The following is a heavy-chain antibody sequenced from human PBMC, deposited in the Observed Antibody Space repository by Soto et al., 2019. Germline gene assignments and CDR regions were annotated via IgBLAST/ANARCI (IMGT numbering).Heavy chain of an antibody. CDR1: GFIFSSYG. J-gene: IGHJ6*03. CDR2: IWYDGSDK. CDR3: ARGTGNSYYYMDV. V-gene: IGHV3-33*01. Sequence: QVQLVESGGGVVQPGRSLRLSCAASGFIFSSYGMHWVRQAPGKGLEWVAVIWYDGSDKYYEDSVKGRFTISRDNSNNMLFLQMNSLTAEDTAVYYCARGTGNSYYYMDVWGKGTTVTVSS.